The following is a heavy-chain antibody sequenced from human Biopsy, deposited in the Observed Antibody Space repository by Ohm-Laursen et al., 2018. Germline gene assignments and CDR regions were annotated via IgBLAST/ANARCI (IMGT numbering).Heavy chain of an antibody. D-gene: IGHD1-1*01. CDR3: ARAKLEPVYYYYGMDV. CDR1: GYTFIDYY. V-gene: IGHV1-18*04. CDR2: INTENGNT. Sequence: SVKVSCKASGYTFIDYYIHWVRQSPGQGLEWMGWINTENGNTIYAQNLQGRVTMTADTSTSTAYMEVTSLRSDDTAVYYCARAKLEPVYYYYGMDVWGQGTTVTVSS. J-gene: IGHJ6*02.